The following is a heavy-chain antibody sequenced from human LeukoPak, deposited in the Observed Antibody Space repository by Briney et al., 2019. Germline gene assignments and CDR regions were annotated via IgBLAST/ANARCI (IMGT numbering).Heavy chain of an antibody. Sequence: GGSLRLSCAASGFTFSSYAMHWVRQAPGKGLEWVTFISSDGSNKYYADSVKGRFSISRDNSKNTLYLQMNSLRAEDTAVYYCAKGGIAAPIWSWGQGTLVTVSS. J-gene: IGHJ5*02. V-gene: IGHV3-30*04. CDR1: GFTFSSYA. CDR2: ISSDGSNK. D-gene: IGHD6-13*01. CDR3: AKGGIAAPIWS.